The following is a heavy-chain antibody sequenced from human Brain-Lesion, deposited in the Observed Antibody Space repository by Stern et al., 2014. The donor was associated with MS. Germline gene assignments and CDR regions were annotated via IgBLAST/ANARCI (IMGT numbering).Heavy chain of an antibody. J-gene: IGHJ5*02. D-gene: IGHD2-15*01. CDR2: IYYSGNT. CDR3: AGEEDIRYCSGGSCTGNWFDP. V-gene: IGHV4-39*01. CDR1: GGSVSSTSYA. Sequence: QVQLVQSGPGLVKPSETLSLTCTVAGGSVSSTSYAWAWIRQPPGKGLEWIGTIYYSGNTYYRPSRKSRLTLSLDTSKNQFSLQLRSVTAADTAVYYCAGEEDIRYCSGGSCTGNWFDPWGQGTLVTVSS.